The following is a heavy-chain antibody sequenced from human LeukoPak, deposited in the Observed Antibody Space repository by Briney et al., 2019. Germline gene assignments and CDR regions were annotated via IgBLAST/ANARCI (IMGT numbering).Heavy chain of an antibody. CDR2: ISYDGSNK. D-gene: IGHD3-10*01. CDR3: AKDPYYYGSGSYPHFDY. V-gene: IGHV3-30*18. CDR1: GFTFSSYS. J-gene: IGHJ4*02. Sequence: GGSLRLSCAASGFTFSSYSMHWVRQAPGKGLEWVAVISYDGSNKYYADSVKGRFTISRDNSKNTLYLQMNSLRAEDTAVYYCAKDPYYYGSGSYPHFDYWGQGTLVTVSS.